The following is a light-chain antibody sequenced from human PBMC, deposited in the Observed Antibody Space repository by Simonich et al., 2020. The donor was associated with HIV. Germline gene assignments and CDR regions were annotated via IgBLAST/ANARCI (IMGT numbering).Light chain of an antibody. CDR2: EVN. CDR1: ISDVGGYNY. Sequence: QSALTQPPSASGSPGQSVTISCTGTISDVGGYNYVSWYQQHPGKAPKLIIYEVNQRPSGVPDRFSGSKSGNTASLTVSGLQAEDEADYYCRSYAGSNNFVVFGGGTKLTVL. J-gene: IGLJ2*01. V-gene: IGLV2-8*01. CDR3: RSYAGSNNFVV.